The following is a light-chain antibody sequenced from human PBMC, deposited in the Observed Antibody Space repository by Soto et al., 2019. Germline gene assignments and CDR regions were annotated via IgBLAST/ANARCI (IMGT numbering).Light chain of an antibody. Sequence: DVQMTQSPSSLSASVGDRVTITCRARQGINSWLAWYQQKPEKAPKSLIYAASSLQTGVPSWFGGSRSGIYFTLTISNLQPEDSASYYWQQYSIYPCTFGGGTKVEIK. CDR1: QGINSW. CDR2: AAS. J-gene: IGKJ4*01. CDR3: QQYSIYPCT. V-gene: IGKV1D-16*01.